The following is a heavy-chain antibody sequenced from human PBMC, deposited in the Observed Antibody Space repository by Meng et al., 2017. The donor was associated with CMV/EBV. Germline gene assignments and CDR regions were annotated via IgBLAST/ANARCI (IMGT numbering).Heavy chain of an antibody. Sequence: ASVKVSCKTSGFTFTNYYIHWVRQATGHGLEGMAMINPSDRSTKYAQNFQGRVAMPSDTSTNTVYMELSSLRSEDTAVYYCAIDVDYTTSSGRYYFDYWGQGTLVTVSS. J-gene: IGHJ4*02. D-gene: IGHD4-11*01. V-gene: IGHV1-46*01. CDR3: AIDVDYTTSSGRYYFDY. CDR2: INPSDRST. CDR1: GFTFTNYY.